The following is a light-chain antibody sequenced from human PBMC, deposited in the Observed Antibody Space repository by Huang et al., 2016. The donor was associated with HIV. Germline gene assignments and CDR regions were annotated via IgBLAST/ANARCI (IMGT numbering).Light chain of an antibody. Sequence: GDSANLYGRASQSLNNYVSWYQKRPVHAPRLIIYNAANRPTGVTARFSGSGSGTDFTLTISSLKPGDFATYYCQQRSRTLTFGGGTRIEI. CDR3: QQRSRTLT. V-gene: IGKV3-11*01. CDR2: NAA. CDR1: QSLNNY. J-gene: IGKJ4*01.